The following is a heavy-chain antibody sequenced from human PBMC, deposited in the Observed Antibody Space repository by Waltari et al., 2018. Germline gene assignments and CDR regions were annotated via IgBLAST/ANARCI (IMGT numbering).Heavy chain of an antibody. J-gene: IGHJ3*02. CDR3: ARHDTEDAFDI. CDR2: IYHSGST. D-gene: IGHD3-22*01. CDR1: GYSISSGYY. V-gene: IGHV4-38-2*01. Sequence: QVQLQESGPGLVKPSETLSLTCAVSGYSISSGYYWGWIRQPPGKGREWIGSIYHSGSTYSNPSLKSRVTISVDTSKNQFSLKLSSVTAADTAVYYCARHDTEDAFDIWGQGTMVTVSS.